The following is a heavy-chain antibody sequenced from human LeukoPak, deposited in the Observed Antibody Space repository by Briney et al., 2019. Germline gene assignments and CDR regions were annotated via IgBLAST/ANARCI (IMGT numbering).Heavy chain of an antibody. CDR3: ANHLNDPSYYYYMDV. V-gene: IGHV3-30-3*01. CDR1: GFTFSSYA. CDR2: ISYDGSNK. J-gene: IGHJ6*03. Sequence: GGSLRLSCAASGFTFSSYAMHWVRQAPGKGLEWVAVISYDGSNKYYADSVKGRFTISRDNSKNTLYLQMNSLRAEDTAVYYCANHLNDPSYYYYMDVWGKGTTVTVSS. D-gene: IGHD1-1*01.